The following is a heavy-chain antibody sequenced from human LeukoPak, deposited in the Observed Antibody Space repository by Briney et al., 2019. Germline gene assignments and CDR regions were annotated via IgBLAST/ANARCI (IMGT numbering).Heavy chain of an antibody. Sequence: SETLSLTCTVSGGSISYYYWNWIRQPAGKGLEWIGRIYTSGSTNYNPSLKSRVTISLDTSKNQCSLKLSSVTAADTAVYYCARFTGYCSGTSCYPNAYDIWGQGTTVTVSS. J-gene: IGHJ3*02. CDR3: ARFTGYCSGTSCYPNAYDI. D-gene: IGHD2-2*01. CDR1: GGSISYYY. V-gene: IGHV4-4*07. CDR2: IYTSGST.